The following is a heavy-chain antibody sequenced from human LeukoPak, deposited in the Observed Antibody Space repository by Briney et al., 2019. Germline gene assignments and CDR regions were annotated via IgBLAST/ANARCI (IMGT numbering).Heavy chain of an antibody. CDR1: GYTLTELS. CDR3: ARAGYCSGGSCYHAYDY. Sequence: ASVKVSCKVSGYTLTELSMHWVRQAPGKGLEWMGGFDPEDGETIYAQKFQGRVTMTTDTSTSTAYMELRSLRSDDTAVYYCARAGYCSGGSCYHAYDYWGQGTLVTVSS. J-gene: IGHJ4*02. V-gene: IGHV1-24*01. CDR2: FDPEDGET. D-gene: IGHD2-15*01.